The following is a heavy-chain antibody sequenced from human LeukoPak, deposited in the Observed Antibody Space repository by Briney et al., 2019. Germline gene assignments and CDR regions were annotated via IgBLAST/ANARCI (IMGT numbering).Heavy chain of an antibody. D-gene: IGHD5-18*01. Sequence: GGSLRLSCAASGFTFSSYSMNWVRQAPGKGLEWVSYISSSSSTIYYADSVKGRFTISRDNAKNSLYLQMNSLRAEDTAVYYCAKYRSGMDVWGQGTTVTVSS. CDR1: GFTFSSYS. CDR3: AKYRSGMDV. J-gene: IGHJ6*02. V-gene: IGHV3-48*04. CDR2: ISSSSSTI.